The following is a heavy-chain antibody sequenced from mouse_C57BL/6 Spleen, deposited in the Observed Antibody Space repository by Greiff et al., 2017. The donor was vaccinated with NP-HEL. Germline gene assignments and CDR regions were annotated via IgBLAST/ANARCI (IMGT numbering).Heavy chain of an antibody. Sequence: SGPELVKPGASVKIPCKASGYTFTDYNMDWVKQSHGKSLEWIGDINPNNGGTIYNQKFKGKATLTVDKSSSTAYMELRSLTSEDTAVYYCARRYYYGSSYYWYFDVWGTGTTVTVSS. D-gene: IGHD1-1*01. V-gene: IGHV1-18*01. CDR3: ARRYYYGSSYYWYFDV. J-gene: IGHJ1*03. CDR2: INPNNGGT. CDR1: GYTFTDYN.